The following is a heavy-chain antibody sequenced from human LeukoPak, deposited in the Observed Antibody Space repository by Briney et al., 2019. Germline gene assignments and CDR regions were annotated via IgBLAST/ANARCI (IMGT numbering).Heavy chain of an antibody. CDR2: FIPIFGTA. J-gene: IGHJ4*02. D-gene: IGHD5-18*01. CDR1: GGTFSSYA. CDR3: ARGGRGYSYVTHY. V-gene: IGHV1-69*05. Sequence: ASVKVSCKASGGTFSSYAISWVRQAPGQGLEWMGGFIPIFGTANYAQKFQGRVTITTDESTSTAYMELSSLRSDDTAVYYCARGGRGYSYVTHYWGQGTLVTVSS.